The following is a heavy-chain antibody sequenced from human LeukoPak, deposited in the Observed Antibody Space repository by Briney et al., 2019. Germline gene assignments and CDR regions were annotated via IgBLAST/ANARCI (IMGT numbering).Heavy chain of an antibody. CDR3: AKGKGYSYGSSDY. CDR2: IWYDGSNK. J-gene: IGHJ4*02. D-gene: IGHD5-18*01. V-gene: IGHV3-33*06. CDR1: GFTFSSYG. Sequence: GVSLRLSCAMAGFTFSSYGMHWVRQAPGKGLEWVAVIWYDGSNKYYADSVKGRFTISRDNSKNTLYLQMNSLRAEDTAVYYCAKGKGYSYGSSDYWGQGTLVTVSS.